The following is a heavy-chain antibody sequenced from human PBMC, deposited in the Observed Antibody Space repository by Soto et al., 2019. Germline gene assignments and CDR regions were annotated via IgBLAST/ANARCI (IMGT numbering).Heavy chain of an antibody. CDR1: GFTFSSHA. CDR3: AKDAIAVPATRAGFDC. J-gene: IGHJ4*02. V-gene: IGHV3-23*01. CDR2: VGSTGRTT. Sequence: EVQLLESGGGLVQPGGSLRLSCAASGFTFSSHAMSWVRQAPGKGLEWVADVGSTGRTTYYADSVKGRFTISRDNSKNTLYLQMNSLTDEDTAVYYCAKDAIAVPATRAGFDCWGQGTLVTVSS. D-gene: IGHD6-19*01.